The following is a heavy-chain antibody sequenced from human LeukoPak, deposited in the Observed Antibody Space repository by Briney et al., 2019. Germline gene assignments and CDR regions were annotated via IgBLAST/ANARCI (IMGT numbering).Heavy chain of an antibody. CDR3: AKEVYGSGPYYLDS. CDR2: VSRSGDGP. V-gene: IGHV3-23*01. CDR1: GFTFSSSA. D-gene: IGHD3-10*01. Sequence: GGSLRLSCAASGFTFSSSAMSWVRQAPGKGLQWVSAVSRSGDGPYYADSVKGRFTISRDNSRNTLYLQMNSLGAEDTAIYYCAKEVYGSGPYYLDSWGQGTLVTVSS. J-gene: IGHJ4*02.